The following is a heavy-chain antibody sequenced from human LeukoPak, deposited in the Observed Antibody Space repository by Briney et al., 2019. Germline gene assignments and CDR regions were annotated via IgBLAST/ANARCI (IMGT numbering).Heavy chain of an antibody. J-gene: IGHJ2*01. CDR3: ASPWGRWFGELIWYFDL. CDR2: INPNTGGI. D-gene: IGHD3-10*01. V-gene: IGHV1-2*02. CDR1: GYTFTGYY. Sequence: ASVKVSCKSSGYTFTGYYMHWVRQAPGQGLEWMGWINPNTGGINYAQKFQGRVTMTRDTSISAAYMELSRLRSDDTAVYYCASPWGRWFGELIWYFDLWGRGTLVTVSS.